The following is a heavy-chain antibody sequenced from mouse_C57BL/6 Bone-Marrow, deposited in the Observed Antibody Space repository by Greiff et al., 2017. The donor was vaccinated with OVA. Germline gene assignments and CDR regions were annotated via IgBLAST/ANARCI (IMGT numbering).Heavy chain of an antibody. CDR1: GFNIKDYY. Sequence: VQLQQSGAELVKPGASVKLSCTASGFNIKDYYMHWVKKRTEEGLEWIGRIDPEDGETKYVPKFQGKATMTADTSPTTSYLQLSSLTSENTAVYYSSLYEYDVNAMYYCGQGTSVTVSS. D-gene: IGHD2-4*01. V-gene: IGHV14-2*01. CDR3: SLYEYDVNAMYY. J-gene: IGHJ4*01. CDR2: IDPEDGET.